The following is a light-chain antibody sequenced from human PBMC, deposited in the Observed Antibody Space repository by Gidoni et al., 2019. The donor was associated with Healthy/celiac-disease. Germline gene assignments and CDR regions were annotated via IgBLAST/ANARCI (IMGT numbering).Light chain of an antibody. CDR1: QSVSSY. V-gene: IGKV3-11*01. CDR3: QQRSNWHPSIT. J-gene: IGKJ5*01. Sequence: EIVLTQSPATLSLSPGERATLSCRASQSVSSYLAWYQQKPGQAPRLLIYDASNRATGIPARFSGSGSGTDFTLTSSSLEPEDFAVYYCQQRSNWHPSITFGQGTRLEIK. CDR2: DAS.